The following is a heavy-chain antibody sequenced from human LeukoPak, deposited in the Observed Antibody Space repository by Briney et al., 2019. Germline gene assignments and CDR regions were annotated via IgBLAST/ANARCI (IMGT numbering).Heavy chain of an antibody. J-gene: IGHJ4*02. Sequence: GGSLRLSCAASGFTFGSYSMSWVRQAPGKGLQWVSVISGTSGTKYYAESVKGRFTISRDNSKNIMYLQMNSLRAEDTAIYYCTRDERGAGRKFDSWGQGTLVTVSS. CDR3: TRDERGAGRKFDS. CDR1: GFTFGSYS. D-gene: IGHD6-19*01. V-gene: IGHV3-23*01. CDR2: ISGTSGTK.